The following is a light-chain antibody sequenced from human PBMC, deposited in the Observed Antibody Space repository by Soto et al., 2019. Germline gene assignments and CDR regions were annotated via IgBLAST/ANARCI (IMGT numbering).Light chain of an antibody. CDR3: SSYAVSNSVL. Sequence: QSVLTQPPSASGSPGQSVTISCTGSSSDVGGYNYVSWYQQHPGKAPKLMIYEVSKRPSGVPDRFSGSKSDNTASLTVSGLQAEDEADYYCSSYAVSNSVLFGGGTKLTVL. CDR1: SSDVGGYNY. J-gene: IGLJ2*01. V-gene: IGLV2-8*01. CDR2: EVS.